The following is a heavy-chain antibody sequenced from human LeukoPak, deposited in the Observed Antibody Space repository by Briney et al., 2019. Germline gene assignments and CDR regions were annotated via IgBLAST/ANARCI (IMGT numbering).Heavy chain of an antibody. J-gene: IGHJ4*02. Sequence: GESLKISCKGSGYSFTSYWIGWVRQMPGKGLEWMGIIYPGDSDTRYSPSFQGQVTISADKSISTAYLQWSSLKASDTAMYYCARSPKNVAYNSGLDYFDFWGQGTLVTVSS. V-gene: IGHV5-51*01. CDR3: ARSPKNVAYNSGLDYFDF. D-gene: IGHD5-12*01. CDR1: GYSFTSYW. CDR2: IYPGDSDT.